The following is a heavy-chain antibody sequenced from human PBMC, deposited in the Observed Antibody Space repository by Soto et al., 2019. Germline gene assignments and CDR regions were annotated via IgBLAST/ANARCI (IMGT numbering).Heavy chain of an antibody. CDR3: ARAYIAVAGTFYAFDS. CDR2: IIPIFGTA. V-gene: IGHV1-69*13. CDR1: GGTFSSYA. J-gene: IGHJ3*02. D-gene: IGHD6-19*01. Sequence: SVKVSCKASGGTFSSYAISWVRQAPGQGLEWMGGIIPIFGTANYAQKFQGRVTITADESTSTAYMELSSLRSEDTAVYYCARAYIAVAGTFYAFDSWGQGTMVTLSS.